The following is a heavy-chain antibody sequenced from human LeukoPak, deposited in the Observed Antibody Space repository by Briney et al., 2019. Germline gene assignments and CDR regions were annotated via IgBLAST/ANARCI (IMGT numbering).Heavy chain of an antibody. Sequence: PGGSLRLSCAASGFTFNNYVMSWVRQAPGKGLEWVSGIDYSGGATNYADSVQGRFTVSRDNSKNTLYLQMNSLRAEDTAVYYCAKDQLDIFDYWGQGTLVTVSS. CDR3: AKDQLDIFDY. V-gene: IGHV3-23*01. CDR2: IDYSGGAT. J-gene: IGHJ4*02. CDR1: GFTFNNYV. D-gene: IGHD6-13*01.